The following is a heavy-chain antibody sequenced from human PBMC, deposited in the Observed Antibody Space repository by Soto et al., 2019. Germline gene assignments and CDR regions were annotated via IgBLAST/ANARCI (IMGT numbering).Heavy chain of an antibody. V-gene: IGHV1-3*01. D-gene: IGHD5-12*01. J-gene: IGHJ5*02. CDR1: GYTFVDYA. CDR2: LNPNTGNI. Sequence: QVQLVQSGAEVKRPGASVKVSCRASGYTFVDYALHWVRQAPGQGLEWVGWLNPNTGNIKYSHKFEDRVSITRDTATSTAYMELRGLRSADTAVYFCSREAIVAENWFDPWGQGTLGTVSS. CDR3: SREAIVAENWFDP.